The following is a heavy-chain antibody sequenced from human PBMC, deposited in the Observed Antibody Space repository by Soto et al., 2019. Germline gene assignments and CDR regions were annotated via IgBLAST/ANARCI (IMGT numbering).Heavy chain of an antibody. CDR1: GGTFSSYA. D-gene: IGHD2-21*01. CDR3: ARDPDVWRDYYYGMDV. J-gene: IGHJ6*02. Sequence: QVQLVQSGAEVKKPGSSVKVSCKASGGTFSSYAISWVRQAPGQGLEWMGGIIPIFGTANYAQKFQGRVTITADESTSTAYMELSSLRSEDTAVYYCARDPDVWRDYYYGMDVWGQGTTVTVSS. V-gene: IGHV1-69*01. CDR2: IIPIFGTA.